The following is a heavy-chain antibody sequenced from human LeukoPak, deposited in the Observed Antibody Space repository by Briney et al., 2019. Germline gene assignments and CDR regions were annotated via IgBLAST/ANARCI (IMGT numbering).Heavy chain of an antibody. J-gene: IGHJ4*02. Sequence: PGGSLRLSCAASGFTFSSYSMNWVRQAPGKGLAWVSYISSSSSTVYYAGSVKGRFTISRANAKNSLYLQMNSLRDEDTAVYYCARDRYSGNYGGVFDYWGQGTLVTVSS. CDR1: GFTFSSYS. V-gene: IGHV3-48*02. D-gene: IGHD1-26*01. CDR3: ARDRYSGNYGGVFDY. CDR2: ISSSSSTV.